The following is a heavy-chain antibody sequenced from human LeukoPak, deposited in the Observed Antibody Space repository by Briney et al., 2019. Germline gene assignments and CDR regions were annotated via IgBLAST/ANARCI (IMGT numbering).Heavy chain of an antibody. Sequence: GGSLRLSCAASGFTFSNYWMSWVRQAPGKGLEWVAKIKQDGSEKYYVDSVKGRFPISRDNAKNSLYLQVSSLRAEDSAVYYCARALGRLQPYFYHYGMDVWGQGTTVTVSS. D-gene: IGHD5-24*01. CDR3: ARALGRLQPYFYHYGMDV. CDR2: IKQDGSEK. V-gene: IGHV3-7*01. J-gene: IGHJ6*02. CDR1: GFTFSNYW.